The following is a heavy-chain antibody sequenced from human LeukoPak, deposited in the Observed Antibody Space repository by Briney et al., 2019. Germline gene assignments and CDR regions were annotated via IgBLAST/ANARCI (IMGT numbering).Heavy chain of an antibody. CDR1: GFTFSSYA. D-gene: IGHD3-22*01. J-gene: IGHJ3*02. CDR3: AREPYDSSGYAFDI. Sequence: PGGSLRLSCSASGFTFSSYAMHWVRQAPGKGLEYVSAISSNGGSTYYADSVKGRFTISRDNSKNTLYLQMNSLRAEDTAVYYCAREPYDSSGYAFDIWGQGTMVTVSS. V-gene: IGHV3-64*04. CDR2: ISSNGGST.